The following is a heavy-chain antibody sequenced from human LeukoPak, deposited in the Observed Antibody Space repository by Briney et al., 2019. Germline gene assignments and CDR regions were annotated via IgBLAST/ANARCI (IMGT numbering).Heavy chain of an antibody. CDR1: GFTFSSYW. CDR2: INSDGSST. J-gene: IGHJ4*02. CDR3: ASATEVWFGELWPPDY. Sequence: PGGSLRLSCAASGFTFSSYWMQWVRQAPGKGLVWVSRINSDGSSTSYADSVKGRFTISSDNAKNTLYLQMNSLRAEDTAVYYCASATEVWFGELWPPDYWGQGTLVTVSS. V-gene: IGHV3-74*01. D-gene: IGHD3-10*01.